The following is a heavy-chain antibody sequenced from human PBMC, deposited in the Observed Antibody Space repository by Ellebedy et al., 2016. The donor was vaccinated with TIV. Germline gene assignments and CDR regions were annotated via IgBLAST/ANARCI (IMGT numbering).Heavy chain of an antibody. D-gene: IGHD5-18*01. V-gene: IGHV4-34*01. Sequence: MPSETLSLTFAVHGESFTAYYWTWVRQSPEKGLERPGEISHLGSGNYNPSLESRLTISVDKSSNQFSLKLSYVTAADTAVYYCAGTRGYGYVYWGLGTLVTVSS. CDR3: AGTRGYGYVY. CDR2: ISHLGSG. CDR1: GESFTAYY. J-gene: IGHJ4*02.